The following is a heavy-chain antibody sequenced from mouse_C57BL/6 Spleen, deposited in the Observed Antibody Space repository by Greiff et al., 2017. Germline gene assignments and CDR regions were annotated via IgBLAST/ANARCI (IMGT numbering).Heavy chain of an antibody. V-gene: IGHV1-15*01. D-gene: IGHD2-4*01. CDR1: GYTFTAYQ. J-gene: IGHJ2*01. CDR3: TGYYDLDY. Sequence: QVQLQQSGAELVRPGASVTLSCKASGYTFTAYQMHWVKQTPVHGLEWIGAIDPETGGTAYNQKFKGKAILTADKSSSTAYMELRSLTSEDSAVYSCTGYYDLDYWGQGTTLTVSS. CDR2: IDPETGGT.